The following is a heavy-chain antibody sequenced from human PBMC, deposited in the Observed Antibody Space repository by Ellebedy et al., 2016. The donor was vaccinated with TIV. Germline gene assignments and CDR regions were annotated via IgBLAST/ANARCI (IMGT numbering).Heavy chain of an antibody. Sequence: MPSETLSLTCTVSGGSISSYYWSWIRQPPGKGLEWIGYIYYSGSTNYNPSLKSRVTISVDTSKNQFSLKLSSLTAADTAVYYCARDAPYYYDSSGYYYVKGAFDIWGQGTMVTVSS. CDR3: ARDAPYYYDSSGYYYVKGAFDI. CDR2: IYYSGST. V-gene: IGHV4-59*01. CDR1: GGSISSYY. D-gene: IGHD3-22*01. J-gene: IGHJ3*02.